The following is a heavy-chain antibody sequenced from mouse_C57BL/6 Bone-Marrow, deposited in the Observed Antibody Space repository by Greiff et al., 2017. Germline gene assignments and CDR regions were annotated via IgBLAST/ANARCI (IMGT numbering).Heavy chain of an antibody. CDR3: ASSSMGVFDY. CDR2: ISSGGSYT. J-gene: IGHJ2*01. CDR1: GFTFSSYG. Sequence: VQLQESGGDLVKPGGSLKLSCAASGFTFSSYGMSWVRQTPDKRLEWVATISSGGSYTYYPDSVKGRFTISRDNAKNTLYLQMSSLKSEETAMDYCASSSMGVFDYWGQGTTLTVSS. V-gene: IGHV5-6*01. D-gene: IGHD1-1*02.